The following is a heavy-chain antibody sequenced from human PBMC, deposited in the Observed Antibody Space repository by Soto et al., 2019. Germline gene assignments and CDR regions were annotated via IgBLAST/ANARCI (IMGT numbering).Heavy chain of an antibody. CDR1: GFTFSSYG. D-gene: IGHD6-13*01. Sequence: GGSLRLSCAASGFTFSSYGMHWVRQAPGKGLEWVAVISYDGSNKYYADSVKGRFTISRDNSKNTLYLQMNSLRAEDTAVYYCAKDRRYSSSWAHEKYDAFDIWGQGTMVTVSS. J-gene: IGHJ3*02. V-gene: IGHV3-30*18. CDR2: ISYDGSNK. CDR3: AKDRRYSSSWAHEKYDAFDI.